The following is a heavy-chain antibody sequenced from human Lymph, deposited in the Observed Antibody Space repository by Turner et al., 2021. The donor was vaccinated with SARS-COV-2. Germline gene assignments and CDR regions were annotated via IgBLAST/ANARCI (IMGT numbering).Heavy chain of an antibody. D-gene: IGHD3-16*01. CDR1: GFTFNSDA. CDR3: ANLYPTVSWEFPYAMDV. Sequence: EVQLLESGGGLVQPGGSLRLSCAASGFTFNSDARSWVRQAPGKGLEWVSTISGRGGSTYYADAVKGRFTISRDNSKNTLYLQMKSLRAEDTAVYYCANLYPTVSWEFPYAMDVWGQGTTVTVSS. V-gene: IGHV3-23*01. CDR2: ISGRGGST. J-gene: IGHJ6*02.